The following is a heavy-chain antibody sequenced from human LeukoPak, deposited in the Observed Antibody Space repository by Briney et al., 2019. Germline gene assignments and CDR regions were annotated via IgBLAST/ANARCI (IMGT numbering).Heavy chain of an antibody. V-gene: IGHV3-23*01. J-gene: IGHJ4*02. CDR3: AKDMITFGGVIVFFDY. CDR1: GFTFSSYA. D-gene: IGHD3-16*02. CDR2: ISGSGGST. Sequence: PGGSLRLSCAASGFTFSSYAMSWVRQAPGKGLEWVSAISGSGGSTYYADSVKGRFTISRDNSKNTLYLQMNSLRAEDTAVYYCAKDMITFGGVIVFFDYWGQGTLVTVSS.